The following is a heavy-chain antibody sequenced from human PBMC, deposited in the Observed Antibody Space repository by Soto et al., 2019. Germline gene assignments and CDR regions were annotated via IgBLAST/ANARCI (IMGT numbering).Heavy chain of an antibody. D-gene: IGHD3-3*01. CDR3: VRQYFDFWTDYPDFDY. Sequence: QVQLVQSGAEMKRPGASVKVSCKASGYTFSKYDVSWVRQAPGQGLEWLGLISPNSGRASYSEKFQGRVTMSTDTPTTTPYLELRSLRSHDTAVYYCVRQYFDFWTDYPDFDYWGQGTLVTVSS. CDR1: GYTFSKYD. V-gene: IGHV1-18*04. CDR2: ISPNSGRA. J-gene: IGHJ4*02.